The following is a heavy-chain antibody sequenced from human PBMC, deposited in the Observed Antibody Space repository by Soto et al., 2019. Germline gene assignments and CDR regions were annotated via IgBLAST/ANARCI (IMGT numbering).Heavy chain of an antibody. D-gene: IGHD1-26*01. V-gene: IGHV4-31*03. CDR2: IYYSGST. Sequence: PSETLSLTCTVSGGSISSGGYYWSWIRQHPGKGLEWIGYIYYSGSTYYNPSLKSRVTISVDTSKNQFSLKLSSVTAANTAVYYCARLPVVGATDLIFDYWGQGTLVTVSS. CDR3: ARLPVVGATDLIFDY. J-gene: IGHJ4*02. CDR1: GGSISSGGYY.